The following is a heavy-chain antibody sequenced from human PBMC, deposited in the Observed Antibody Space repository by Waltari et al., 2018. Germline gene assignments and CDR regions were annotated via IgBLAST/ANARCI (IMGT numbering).Heavy chain of an antibody. Sequence: QVQLVKSGGGVVKPGRSLSLSGAASGFTFSSYPMNWFRQAPGKGREWVAVIFYDGSNKYYADSVKGRVTISRDNSKNTLYLQMNSLRAEDTAVYYCARVRSGEAFDYWGQGTLVTVSS. CDR2: IFYDGSNK. J-gene: IGHJ4*02. CDR1: GFTFSSYP. CDR3: ARVRSGEAFDY. V-gene: IGHV3-30-3*01.